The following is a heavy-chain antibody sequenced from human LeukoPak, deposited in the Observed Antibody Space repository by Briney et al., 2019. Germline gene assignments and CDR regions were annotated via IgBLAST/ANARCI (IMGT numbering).Heavy chain of an antibody. CDR2: IYPGDSDT. Sequence: GESLKISCKGSGYSFTSYWIGWVRQMPGKGLEWMGTIYPGDSDTRYSPSFQGQVTISADKSISTAYLQWSSLKASDTAMYYCATPWWIARGGAYYGMDVWGQGTTVTVSS. D-gene: IGHD2-15*01. CDR3: ATPWWIARGGAYYGMDV. V-gene: IGHV5-51*01. J-gene: IGHJ6*02. CDR1: GYSFTSYW.